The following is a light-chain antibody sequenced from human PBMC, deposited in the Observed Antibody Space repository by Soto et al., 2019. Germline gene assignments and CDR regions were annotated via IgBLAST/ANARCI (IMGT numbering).Light chain of an antibody. CDR2: GAS. V-gene: IGKV3-20*01. CDR1: QSVSNRY. CDR3: QQYGSSPEVT. J-gene: IGKJ5*01. Sequence: EIVLTQSPGTLSLSPGERATLSCRASQSVSNRYLAWYQQKPGQAPRLLIYGASSRATRIPDRFSGSGSGTDFTLTISRLEPEDFAVYYCQQYGSSPEVTFRQGTRLEIK.